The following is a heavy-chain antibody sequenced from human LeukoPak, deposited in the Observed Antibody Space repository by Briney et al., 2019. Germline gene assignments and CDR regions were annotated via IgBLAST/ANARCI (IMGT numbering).Heavy chain of an antibody. J-gene: IGHJ4*02. V-gene: IGHV3-7*01. D-gene: IGHD2-21*02. CDR1: GFTFSSYW. Sequence: PGGSLRLSCAASGFTFSSYWMSWVRQAPGKGLEWVANIKQDGSEKYYVDSVKGRFTTSRDNAKNSLYLQMNSLRAEDTAVYYCARSPRVIGDSHFDYWGQGTLVTVSS. CDR3: ARSPRVIGDSHFDY. CDR2: IKQDGSEK.